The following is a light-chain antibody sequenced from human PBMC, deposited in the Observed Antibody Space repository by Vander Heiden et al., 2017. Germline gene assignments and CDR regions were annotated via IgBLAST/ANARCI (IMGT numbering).Light chain of an antibody. V-gene: IGLV2-8*01. CDR3: SSYAGSNIVV. CDR1: SSDVGGYNY. J-gene: IGLJ2*01. Sequence: QSALPQPPSASGSPGQSVTISCTGTSSDVGGYNYVFWYQQHPGKAPKLMIYEVSKRPSGVPDRFSGSKSGNTASLTVSGLQAEDEADYYCSSYAGSNIVVFGGGTKLTVL. CDR2: EVS.